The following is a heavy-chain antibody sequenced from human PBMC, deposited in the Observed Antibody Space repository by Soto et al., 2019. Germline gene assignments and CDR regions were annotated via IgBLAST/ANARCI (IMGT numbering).Heavy chain of an antibody. CDR2: IFYSGST. V-gene: IGHV4-39*01. CDR3: ARGAGSPTYYYGMDV. J-gene: IGHJ6*02. D-gene: IGHD2-15*01. Sequence: LSLTCTVSGDSISSSSYYWGRIRQPPGKGLEWIGSIFYSGSTYYNPSLKSRVTISVDTSKNQFSLNLSSVTAADTAEYYRARGAGSPTYYYGMDVWGQGTTVTVSS. CDR1: GDSISSSSYY.